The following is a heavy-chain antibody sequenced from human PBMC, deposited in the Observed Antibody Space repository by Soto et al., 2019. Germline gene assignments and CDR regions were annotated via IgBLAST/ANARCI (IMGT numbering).Heavy chain of an antibody. CDR3: AKEEDTTVTTDY. J-gene: IGHJ4*02. Sequence: QVQLVESGGDVVQPGRSLRLSCAASGFTFSSYGMHWVRQAPGKGLEWVALISYDGSNKYYADSVKGRFTISRDNSKNTLYLQMNSLRAEDTAVYYCAKEEDTTVTTDYWGQGTLVTVSS. V-gene: IGHV3-30*18. D-gene: IGHD4-17*01. CDR2: ISYDGSNK. CDR1: GFTFSSYG.